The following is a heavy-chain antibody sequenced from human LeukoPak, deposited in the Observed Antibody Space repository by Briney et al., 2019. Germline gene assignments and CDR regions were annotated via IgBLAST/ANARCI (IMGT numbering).Heavy chain of an antibody. CDR2: INEDASII. J-gene: IGHJ4*02. D-gene: IGHD3-16*01. Sequence: GGSLRLSCAASGFTFSGYWMHWVRQAPGKGLEWVARINEDASIITYADSVKGRFIISRDNTKNSLYLQMNSLRAEDTAVYYCVRDLILVWTPGDDFDFWGPGTLVTVSS. CDR3: VRDLILVWTPGDDFDF. V-gene: IGHV3-74*01. CDR1: GFTFSGYW.